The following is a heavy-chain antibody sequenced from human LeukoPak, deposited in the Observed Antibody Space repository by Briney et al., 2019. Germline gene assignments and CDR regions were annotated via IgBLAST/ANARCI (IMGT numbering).Heavy chain of an antibody. V-gene: IGHV4-34*01. J-gene: IGHJ4*02. D-gene: IGHD6-13*01. CDR3: ARAPSGEVESAARGDYLDY. CDR2: INHSGGT. CDR1: GGSFSGYF. Sequence: SETLSLTCAVYGGSFSGYFWSWIRQPPGKGLEWSGEINHSGGTNYNPSLKSRVTISVDTSKNQFSLEMNSVTAADTAVYYCARAPSGEVESAARGDYLDYWGQGTLVTVSS.